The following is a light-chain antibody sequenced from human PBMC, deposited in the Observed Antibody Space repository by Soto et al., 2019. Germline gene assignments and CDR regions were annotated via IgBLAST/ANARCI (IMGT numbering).Light chain of an antibody. V-gene: IGKV3-11*01. CDR2: DAS. CDR3: HQRQYWPPIT. CDR1: QSVSSY. J-gene: IGKJ5*01. Sequence: EIVLTQSPATLSLSPWERATLSCRASQSVSSYLAWYQQKPGQAPRLLISDASNRATGIPARFSGSGSGTDFTLTISSLEPEDFAVYYCHQRQYWPPITFGQGTRLEIK.